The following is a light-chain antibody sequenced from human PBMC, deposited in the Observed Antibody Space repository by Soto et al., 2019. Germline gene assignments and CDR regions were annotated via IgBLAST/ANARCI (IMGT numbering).Light chain of an antibody. V-gene: IGLV1-40*01. J-gene: IGLJ2*01. CDR1: SSNIGAGYD. CDR3: QSYDSSLSGRRVVV. CDR2: GNS. Sequence: QPVLTQPPSVSGAPGQRVTISCTGSSSNIGAGYDVHWYQQLPGTAPKLLIYGNSNRPSGVPDRFSGSKSGTSASLAITGLQAEDEADYYCQSYDSSLSGRRVVVFGGGTQLTVL.